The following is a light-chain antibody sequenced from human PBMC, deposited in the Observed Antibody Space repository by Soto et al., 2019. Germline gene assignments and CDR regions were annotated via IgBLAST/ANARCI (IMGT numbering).Light chain of an antibody. V-gene: IGKV3-11*01. CDR1: QSVRTS. CDR2: DAS. Sequence: EIVLTQSPATLSLSPGERATLSCRASQSVRTSLAWYQQKPDQAPRLLIYDASNRATGIPARFSGSGSGTDFTLTINRLEPEDFAVYYCQQRSDWPVTFGPGTTVDNK. J-gene: IGKJ3*01. CDR3: QQRSDWPVT.